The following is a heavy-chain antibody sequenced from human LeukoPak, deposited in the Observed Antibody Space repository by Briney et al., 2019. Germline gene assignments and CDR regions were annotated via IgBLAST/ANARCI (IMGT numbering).Heavy chain of an antibody. V-gene: IGHV1-18*01. CDR1: GYTFTSYG. CDR2: ISAYNGNT. J-gene: IGHJ6*02. CDR3: ARVATMIVVVIDGMDV. D-gene: IGHD3-22*01. Sequence: ASVKVSCKASGYTFTSYGISWVRQAPGQGLEWMGWISAYNGNTNYAQKLQGRVTMTTDTSTSTAYMELRSLRSDDTAVYYCARVATMIVVVIDGMDVWGQGTTVTVSS.